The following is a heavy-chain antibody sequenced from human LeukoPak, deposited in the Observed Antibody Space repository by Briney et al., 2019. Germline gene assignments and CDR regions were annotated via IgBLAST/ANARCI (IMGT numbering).Heavy chain of an antibody. Sequence: GGSLTLSCAASRFTFSNYDILWVRQAPGTGLEWVAIVSSEEGHRYYIDAVRGRFTISRDNSKSTVYLQMNSLRTEDTAVYYCAKRHESRHFDYRGQGTLVIVSS. CDR1: RFTFSNYD. V-gene: IGHV3-30*18. D-gene: IGHD3-3*01. J-gene: IGHJ4*02. CDR2: VSSEEGHR. CDR3: AKRHESRHFDY.